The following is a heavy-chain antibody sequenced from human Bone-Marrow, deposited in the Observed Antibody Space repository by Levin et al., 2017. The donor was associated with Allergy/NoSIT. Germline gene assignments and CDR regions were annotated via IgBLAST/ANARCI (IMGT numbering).Heavy chain of an antibody. J-gene: IGHJ6*02. CDR2: INHSGST. V-gene: IGHV4-34*01. CDR3: ARDVRWIYYGMDG. D-gene: IGHD5-24*01. CDR1: GGSFSGYY. Sequence: SQTLSLTCAVYGGSFSGYYWSWIRQPPGKGLEWIGEINHSGSTNYNPSLKSRVTISVDTSKNQFSLKLSSVTAADTAVYYCARDVRWIYYGMDGWGQGTTVTVSS.